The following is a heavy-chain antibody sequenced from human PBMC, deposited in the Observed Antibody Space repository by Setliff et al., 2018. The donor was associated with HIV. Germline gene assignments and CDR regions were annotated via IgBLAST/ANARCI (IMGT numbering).Heavy chain of an antibody. CDR3: ARGVARQVVIDRWFDP. CDR1: GGSFSGYY. CDR2: INHSGST. D-gene: IGHD2-21*01. V-gene: IGHV4-34*01. J-gene: IGHJ5*02. Sequence: SETLSLTCAVYGGSFSGYYWSWIRQPPGKGLEWIGEINHSGSTVYNPSLKSRVTMSVDASKNLVSLNLNSVTAADTAISYCARGVARQVVIDRWFDPWGQGTPVTVSS.